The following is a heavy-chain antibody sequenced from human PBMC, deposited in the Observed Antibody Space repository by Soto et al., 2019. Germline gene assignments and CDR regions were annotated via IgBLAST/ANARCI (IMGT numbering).Heavy chain of an antibody. CDR2: IKQDGSEK. J-gene: IGHJ4*02. D-gene: IGHD2-21*02. Sequence: EVQLVESGGGLVQPGGSLRLSCAASGFTFSSYWMSWVRQAPGKGLEWVANIKQDGSEKYYVDSVKGRFTISRDNAKNSLYLQMNSLRAEDTAVYYCARDQSYCGGDCYSYFFGYWGQGTLVTVSS. V-gene: IGHV3-7*05. CDR3: ARDQSYCGGDCYSYFFGY. CDR1: GFTFSSYW.